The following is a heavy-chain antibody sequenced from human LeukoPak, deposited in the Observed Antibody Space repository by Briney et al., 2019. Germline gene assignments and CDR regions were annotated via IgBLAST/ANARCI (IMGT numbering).Heavy chain of an antibody. V-gene: IGHV4-59*08. D-gene: IGHD3-10*01. CDR1: GGSISSYY. CDR3: ARQGRGLRAFDY. CDR2: IYYSGST. J-gene: IGHJ4*02. Sequence: PSETLSLTCTVSGGSISSYYWSWIRQPPGKGLEWIGYIYYSGSTNYNPSLKSRVTISVDTSKNQFSLKLSSVTAADTAVYYCARQGRGLRAFDYWGQGTLVTVSS.